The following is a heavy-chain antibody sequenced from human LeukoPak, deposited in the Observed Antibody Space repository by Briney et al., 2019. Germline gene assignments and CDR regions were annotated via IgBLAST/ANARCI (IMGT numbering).Heavy chain of an antibody. J-gene: IGHJ6*02. CDR3: ARDLELRYFDWLLSGYYGMDV. V-gene: IGHV3-9*01. Sequence: GRSLRLSCAASGFTFDDYAMPWVRQAPGKGLEWVSGISWNSGSIGYADSVKGRFTISRDNAKNSLYLQMNSLRAEDTALYYCARDLELRYFDWLLSGYYGMDVWGQGTTVTVSS. CDR1: GFTFDDYA. CDR2: ISWNSGSI. D-gene: IGHD3-9*01.